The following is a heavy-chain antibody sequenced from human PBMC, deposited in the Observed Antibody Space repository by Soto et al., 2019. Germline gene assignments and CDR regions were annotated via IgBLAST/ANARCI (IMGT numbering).Heavy chain of an antibody. V-gene: IGHV1-69*13. CDR2: IIPVFGTA. CDR1: GGTFSSYA. CDR3: ARGWNDFPH. Sequence: ASVKVSCKASGGTFSSYAISWVRQAPGQGLECMGGIIPVFGTANYAQKFQGRVTINADESTSTVYMELSSLRSEDTAVYYCARGWNDFPHWGQGTMVTVSS. D-gene: IGHD1-1*01. J-gene: IGHJ1*01.